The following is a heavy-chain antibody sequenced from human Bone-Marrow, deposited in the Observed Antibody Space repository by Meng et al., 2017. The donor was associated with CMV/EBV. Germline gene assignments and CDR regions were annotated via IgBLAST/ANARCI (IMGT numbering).Heavy chain of an antibody. Sequence: GESLKISCAASGFTFSDHYMAWIRQAPGKGLEWVTYMSNGAIKADYADSVKGRFTISRDNAKSSLFLQMNSLRVEDTGIYYCARIMRRCTNSNCYYYYGMDVWGQGTLVTVSS. V-gene: IGHV3-11*04. J-gene: IGHJ6*02. CDR3: ARIMRRCTNSNCYYYYGMDV. CDR1: GFTFSDHY. CDR2: MSNGAIKA. D-gene: IGHD3-16*01.